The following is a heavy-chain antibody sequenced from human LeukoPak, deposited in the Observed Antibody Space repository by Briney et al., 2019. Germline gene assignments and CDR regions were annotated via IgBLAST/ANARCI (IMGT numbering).Heavy chain of an antibody. CDR1: GYTFTSYY. CDR2: IRPNSGVT. D-gene: IGHD2-15*01. J-gene: IGHJ6*03. V-gene: IGHV1-2*02. CDR3: ARGIYCSGGSCYSVPMDV. Sequence: ASVKVSCKASGYTFTSYYMYWVRQAPGQGLEWMGWIRPNSGVTNYTQKFQGRVTMTRDTSINTAYMELRSLRSDDTAVYYCARGIYCSGGSCYSVPMDVWGKGTTVTISS.